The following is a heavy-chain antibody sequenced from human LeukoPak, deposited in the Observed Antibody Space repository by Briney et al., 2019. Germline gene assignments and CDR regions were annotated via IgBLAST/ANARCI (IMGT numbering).Heavy chain of an antibody. CDR1: GFTFSSYG. D-gene: IGHD5-18*01. J-gene: IGHJ4*02. CDR2: IWYDGSNK. V-gene: IGHV3-33*01. Sequence: GRSLRLSCAASGFTFSSYGMHWVRQAPGKGLEWVAVIWYDGSNKYYADSVKGRFTISRDNSKNTLYLQMNSLRAEDTAVYYCASGRGYSYGWGYFDYWGQGTLVTVSS. CDR3: ASGRGYSYGWGYFDY.